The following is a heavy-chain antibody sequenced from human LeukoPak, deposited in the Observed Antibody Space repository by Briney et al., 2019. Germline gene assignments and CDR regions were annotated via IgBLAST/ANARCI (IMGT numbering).Heavy chain of an antibody. CDR1: GGSFSGYY. V-gene: IGHV4-34*01. J-gene: IGHJ4*02. CDR3: AGLRYSSGWYYY. D-gene: IGHD6-19*01. CDR2: INHSGST. Sequence: SETLSLTCAVYGGSFSGYYWSWIRQPPGKGLEWIEEINHSGSTNYNPSLKSRVTISVDTSKNQFSLKLSSVTAADTAVYYCAGLRYSSGWYYYWGQGTLVTVSS.